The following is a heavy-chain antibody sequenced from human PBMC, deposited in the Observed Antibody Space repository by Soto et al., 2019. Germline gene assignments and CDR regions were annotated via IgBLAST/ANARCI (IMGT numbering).Heavy chain of an antibody. CDR2: IYYSGST. J-gene: IGHJ4*02. Sequence: QVQLQESGPGLVKPSQTLSLTCTVSGGSISSGGHYWTWVRQHPGKGREWIGYIYYSGSTNYNPSLKSRVTISVDTSKNQFSLKLRSVTAADTAVYYCARSDSSGYYALLDYWGQGTLVTVSS. V-gene: IGHV4-31*03. CDR1: GGSISSGGHY. D-gene: IGHD3-22*01. CDR3: ARSDSSGYYALLDY.